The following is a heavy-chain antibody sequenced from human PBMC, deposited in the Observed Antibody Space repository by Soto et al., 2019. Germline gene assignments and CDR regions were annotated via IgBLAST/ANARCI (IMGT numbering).Heavy chain of an antibody. Sequence: SEALSQTFIFSGFSISTSIYSWGWIRHPPGKRLEWIGSIYYSGSTYYNPSLKSRVTVSVDTSKNQFSLKLSSVTAADTAVYYCARHPSNFWFDPWGQGTLVTVSS. CDR2: IYYSGST. J-gene: IGHJ5*02. CDR1: GFSISTSIYS. CDR3: ARHPSNFWFDP. D-gene: IGHD4-4*01. V-gene: IGHV4-39*01.